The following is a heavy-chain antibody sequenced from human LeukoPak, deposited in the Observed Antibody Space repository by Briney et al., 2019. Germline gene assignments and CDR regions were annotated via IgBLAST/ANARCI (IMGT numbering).Heavy chain of an antibody. Sequence: PSETLSLTXAVYGGSFSGYYWSWIRQPPGKGREWIGEINHSGSTNYNPSLKSRVTISVDTSKNQFSLKLSSVTAADTAVYYCARAYCGGDCQEPDAFDIWGQGTMVTVSS. J-gene: IGHJ3*02. CDR1: GGSFSGYY. D-gene: IGHD2-21*02. CDR3: ARAYCGGDCQEPDAFDI. V-gene: IGHV4-34*01. CDR2: INHSGST.